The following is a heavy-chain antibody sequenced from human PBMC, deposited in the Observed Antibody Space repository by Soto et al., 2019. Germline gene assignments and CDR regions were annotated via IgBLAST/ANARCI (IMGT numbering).Heavy chain of an antibody. J-gene: IGHJ6*02. CDR1: GGSFSSDSFI. V-gene: IGHV4-31*11. CDR2: INYSGTT. CDR3: ARDHKWDGMDV. D-gene: IGHD1-26*01. Sequence: PSGTLSLTCAVSGGSFSSDSFIWSWVRQFPGKGLEWIGYINYSGTTYYNPSLRSRITMSVDTSKNQFSLNLSSVTAADTAVYYCARDHKWDGMDVWGQGTTVTVSS.